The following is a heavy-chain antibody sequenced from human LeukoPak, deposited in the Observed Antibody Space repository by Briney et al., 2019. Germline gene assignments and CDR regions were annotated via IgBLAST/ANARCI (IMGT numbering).Heavy chain of an antibody. CDR3: ARGYYDFWSGYYRSFWFDP. D-gene: IGHD3-3*01. CDR1: GGSIRSYY. J-gene: IGHJ5*02. CDR2: INHSGST. Sequence: SETLSLTCTVSGGSIRSYYWSWIRQPPGKGLEWIGEINHSGSTNYNPSLKSRVTISVDTSKNQFSLKLSSVTAADTAVYYCARGYYDFWSGYYRSFWFDPWGQGTLVTVSS. V-gene: IGHV4-34*01.